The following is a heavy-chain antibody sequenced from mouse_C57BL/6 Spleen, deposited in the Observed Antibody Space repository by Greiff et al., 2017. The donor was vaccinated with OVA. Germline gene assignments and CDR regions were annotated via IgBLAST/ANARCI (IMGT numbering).Heavy chain of an antibody. CDR1: GFTFSSYG. CDR2: ISSGGSYT. V-gene: IGHV5-6*01. CDR3: ARHRPFAY. Sequence: EVKLMESGGDLVKPGGSLKLSCAASGFTFSSYGMSWVRQTPDKRLEWVATISSGGSYTYYPDSVKGRFTISRDNAKNTLYLQMSSLKSEDTAMYYCARHRPFAYWGQGTLVTVSA. J-gene: IGHJ3*01.